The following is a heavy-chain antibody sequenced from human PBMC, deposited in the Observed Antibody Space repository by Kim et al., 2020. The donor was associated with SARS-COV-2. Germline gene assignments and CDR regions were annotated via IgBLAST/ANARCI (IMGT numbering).Heavy chain of an antibody. CDR2: IIPIFGTA. Sequence: SVKVSCKASGFTFTSYAISWVRQAPGQGLEWMGWIIPIFGTANYARKFQGRVTITADKSTSTAYMELSSLRAEDTAVYYCARGVSRDHHNCFDPWGQGTPVTVSS. CDR1: GFTFTSYA. D-gene: IGHD2-2*01. V-gene: IGHV1-69*06. J-gene: IGHJ5*02. CDR3: ARGVSRDHHNCFDP.